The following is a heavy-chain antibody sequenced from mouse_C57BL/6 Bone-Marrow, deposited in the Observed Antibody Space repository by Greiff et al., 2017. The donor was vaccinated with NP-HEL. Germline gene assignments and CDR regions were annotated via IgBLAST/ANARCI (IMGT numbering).Heavy chain of an antibody. J-gene: IGHJ4*01. CDR1: GYTFTDYY. D-gene: IGHD2-4*01. V-gene: IGHV1-26*01. CDR2: INPNNGGT. CDR3: ARWGFYCEVALDY. Sequence: VQLQQSGPELVKPGASVKISCKASGYTFTDYYMNWVKQSHGKSLEWIGDINPNNGGTSYNQKFKGKATLTVDKSSSTAYMELRSLTSEDSAVYYCARWGFYCEVALDYWGQGTSVTVSA.